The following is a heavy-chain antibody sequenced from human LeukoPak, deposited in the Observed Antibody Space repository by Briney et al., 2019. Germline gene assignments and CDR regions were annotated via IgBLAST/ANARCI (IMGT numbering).Heavy chain of an antibody. CDR2: IYSGGST. CDR3: ARDTGYSSGWYYFDY. CDR1: GFTVSSNY. D-gene: IGHD6-19*01. Sequence: GGSLRLSCAASGFTVSSNYMSWVRQAPGKGLEWVSVIYSGGSTYYADSVKGRFTISGDNSKNTLYLQMNSLRAEDTAVYYCARDTGYSSGWYYFDYWGQGTLVTVSS. J-gene: IGHJ4*02. V-gene: IGHV3-66*01.